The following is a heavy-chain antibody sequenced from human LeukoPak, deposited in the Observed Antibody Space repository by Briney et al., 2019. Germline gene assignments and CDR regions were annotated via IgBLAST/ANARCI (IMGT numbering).Heavy chain of an antibody. CDR1: GGPVSSSSYF. Sequence: SETLSLTCTVSGGPVSSSSYFWGWIRQPPGKGLDWIGSIDDSGSTYYNPSLKSRVTISVDTSKNQFSLKLSSVTAADTAVYYCARSVVVVVAATSHGYYGMDVWGQGTTVTVSS. CDR3: ARSVVVVVAATSHGYYGMDV. CDR2: IDDSGST. V-gene: IGHV4-39*01. J-gene: IGHJ6*02. D-gene: IGHD2-15*01.